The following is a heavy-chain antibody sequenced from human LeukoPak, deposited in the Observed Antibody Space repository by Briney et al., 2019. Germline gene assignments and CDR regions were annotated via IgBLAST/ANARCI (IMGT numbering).Heavy chain of an antibody. CDR1: GCTFSSYA. CDR2: ISGSGVGT. V-gene: IGHV3-23*01. CDR3: AKDQVISGSEASDI. D-gene: IGHD2-21*01. J-gene: IGHJ3*02. Sequence: PGGSLRLSCADSGCTFSSYAMRWVRQAPGKGLEWVSAISGSGVGTYYADSVKGRFTISRDNSWNTLYLQMSSLRAEDTAVYYCAKDQVISGSEASDIWGPGTMVTVSS.